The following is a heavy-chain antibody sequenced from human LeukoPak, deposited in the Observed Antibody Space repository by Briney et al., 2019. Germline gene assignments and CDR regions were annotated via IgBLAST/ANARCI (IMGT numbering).Heavy chain of an antibody. J-gene: IGHJ4*02. CDR1: GYTFTNYY. CDR2: INPSGGST. Sequence: ASAKVSCEASGYTFTNYYIHWVRQAPGQGLEWMGIINPSGGSTSYAQKFQGRVTMTRDTSTSTVYMELSSLRSEDTAVYYCARGGKGNADGYNQALNYWGQGTLVTVSS. D-gene: IGHD5-24*01. V-gene: IGHV1-46*01. CDR3: ARGGKGNADGYNQALNY.